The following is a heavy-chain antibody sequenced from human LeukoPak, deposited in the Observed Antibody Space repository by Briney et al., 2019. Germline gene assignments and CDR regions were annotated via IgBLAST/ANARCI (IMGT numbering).Heavy chain of an antibody. V-gene: IGHV3-13*01. J-gene: IGHJ2*01. CDR2: IGFAGDT. D-gene: IGHD1-1*01. CDR3: QRVGTLDRGYWYFDL. Sequence: PGGSLRLSCAASGFTFSSYDMHWVRQVTGKGLEWVSAIGFAGDTYYPGSVKGRFTISRENAKNSLYLQMNSLRAGDTAVYYCQRVGTLDRGYWYFDLGARGTQVTVPS. CDR1: GFTFSSYD.